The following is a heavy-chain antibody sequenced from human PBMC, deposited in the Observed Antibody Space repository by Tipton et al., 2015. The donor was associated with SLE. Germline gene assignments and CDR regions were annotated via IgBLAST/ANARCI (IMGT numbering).Heavy chain of an antibody. V-gene: IGHV4-59*01. CDR2: IYYSGSS. CDR1: GGSISGYY. D-gene: IGHD3-22*01. CDR3: ARVVAPYHDSRNASDI. Sequence: TLSLTCTVSGGSISGYYWSWIRQPPGKGLEWIGYIYYSGSSNYNPSLKSRVTMSVDMSKNQFSLKLSSVTAADTAVYYCARVVAPYHDSRNASDIWGQGTMVTVSS. J-gene: IGHJ3*02.